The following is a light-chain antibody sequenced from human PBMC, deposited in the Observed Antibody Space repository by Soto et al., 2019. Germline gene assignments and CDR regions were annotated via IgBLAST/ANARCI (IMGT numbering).Light chain of an antibody. V-gene: IGKV3D-15*01. J-gene: IGKJ1*01. CDR3: QQYNNWPWT. CDR2: GAS. Sequence: EIVMTQSPATLSVSPGERATLSCRASQSVSSNLAWYQQKPGQAPRLLIYGASTRATGIPARFSGSGSGTEFTPTISSLQSEDFAVDYCQQYNNWPWTFGQGTKVEIK. CDR1: QSVSSN.